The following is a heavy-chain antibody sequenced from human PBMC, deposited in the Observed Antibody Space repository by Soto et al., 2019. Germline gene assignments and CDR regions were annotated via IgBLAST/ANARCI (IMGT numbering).Heavy chain of an antibody. CDR3: ARYPCSTSCYWFDP. Sequence: GSQRLSCAACGFTFSSYSMNWVRQAPGKGLEWVSSISSSSSYIYYADSVKGRFTISRDNAKNSLYLQMNSLRAEDTVVYYCARYPCSTSCYWFDPWGQGTLVTVSS. J-gene: IGHJ5*02. V-gene: IGHV3-21*01. D-gene: IGHD2-2*01. CDR2: ISSSSSYI. CDR1: GFTFSSYS.